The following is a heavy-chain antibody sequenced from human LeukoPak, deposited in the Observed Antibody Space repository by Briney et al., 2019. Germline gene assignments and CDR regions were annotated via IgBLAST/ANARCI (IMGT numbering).Heavy chain of an antibody. CDR2: IYYSGST. CDR3: ARQEVSSTWGQGPIYFDY. Sequence: PSETLSLTCTVSGGSISSYHWSWIRQPPGKGLEWIGYIYYSGSTNYNPSLKSRVTISVDTSKNQFSLKLSSVTAADTAVYYCARQEVSSTWGQGPIYFDYWGQGTLVTVSS. J-gene: IGHJ4*02. V-gene: IGHV4-59*01. CDR1: GGSISSYH. D-gene: IGHD6-6*01.